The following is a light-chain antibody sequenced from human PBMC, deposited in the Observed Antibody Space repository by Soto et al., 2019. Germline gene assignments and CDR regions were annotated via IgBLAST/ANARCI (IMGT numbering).Light chain of an antibody. CDR1: QSICSY. CDR3: LQDYNYPRT. V-gene: IGKV1-39*01. Sequence: DIQMTQSPSSLSASVGDRVTITCRASQSICSYLNWYQQKPGKAPKLLIYAASSLQSGVPSRFSGSGSGTEFTLTISSLQPDDFATYYCLQDYNYPRTFGQGTKVDI. CDR2: AAS. J-gene: IGKJ1*01.